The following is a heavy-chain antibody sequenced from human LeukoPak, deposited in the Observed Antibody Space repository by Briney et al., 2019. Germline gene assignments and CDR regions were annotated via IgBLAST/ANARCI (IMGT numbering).Heavy chain of an antibody. CDR2: INPNSGGT. J-gene: IGHJ4*02. CDR3: ARISRGSITIFGVVTHFDY. CDR1: GYTFTGYY. V-gene: IGHV1-2*02. D-gene: IGHD3-3*01. Sequence: GASVKVSCKASGYTFTGYYMHWVRQAPGQGLEWVGWINPNSGGTNYAQKFQGRVTMTRDTSISTAYMELSRLRSDDTAVYYCARISRGSITIFGVVTHFDYWGQGTLVTVSS.